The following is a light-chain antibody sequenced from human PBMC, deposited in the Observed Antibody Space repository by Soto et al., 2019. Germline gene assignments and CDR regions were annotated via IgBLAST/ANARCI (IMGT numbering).Light chain of an antibody. CDR1: QGISSY. CDR2: AAS. CDR3: QQLKSYPQT. J-gene: IGKJ1*01. Sequence: DVQLTHSPSFLSASVGDRVTITWRASQGISSYLAWYQKKPGKAPKLLMYAASTLQSGVPSRFSGSGSGTEFTLTISSLQPEDFATYYCQQLKSYPQTFGQGTKVDIK. V-gene: IGKV1-9*01.